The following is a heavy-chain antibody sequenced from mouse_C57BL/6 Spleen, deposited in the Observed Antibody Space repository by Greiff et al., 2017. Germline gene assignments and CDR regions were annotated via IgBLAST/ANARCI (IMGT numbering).Heavy chain of an antibody. CDR3: ARDYYGSSYGGYAMDY. Sequence: QVQLQQPGAELVKPGASVKLSCKASGYTFTSYWMHWVKQRPGQGLEWIGMIHPHSGSTNYNETFKSKDTLTVDQYYSTAFMQLRSLTSEDSAVYDCARDYYGSSYGGYAMDYWGQGTSVTVSS. CDR2: IHPHSGST. CDR1: GYTFTSYW. V-gene: IGHV1-64*01. D-gene: IGHD1-1*01. J-gene: IGHJ4*01.